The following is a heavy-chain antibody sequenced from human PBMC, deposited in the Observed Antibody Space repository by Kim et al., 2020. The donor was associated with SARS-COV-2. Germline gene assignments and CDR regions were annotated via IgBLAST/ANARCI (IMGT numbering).Heavy chain of an antibody. CDR2: ISGSGGST. Sequence: GGSLRLSCAASGFIFSNYAMSWVRQAPGKGLEWVSAISGSGGSTYYVDSVKGRFTISRDNSKDTLYLQMNSLRADDTAVYHCARRYCSSTSCYHYYWGQGTLVTVSS. CDR3: ARRYCSSTSCYHYY. J-gene: IGHJ4*02. D-gene: IGHD2-2*01. V-gene: IGHV3-23*01. CDR1: GFIFSNYA.